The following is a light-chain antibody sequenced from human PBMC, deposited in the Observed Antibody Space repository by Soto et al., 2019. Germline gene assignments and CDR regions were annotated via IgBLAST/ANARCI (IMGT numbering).Light chain of an antibody. CDR2: DAS. Sequence: EIVLTQSPATLSLSPGERATLSCRASQSVSSYLAWYQQKPGQAPRLLIYDASSRATGIPARFSGSGSGTDFTLTINSLEPEDFAVYYCQQRSNWPSITFGQGTRLDIK. J-gene: IGKJ5*01. CDR1: QSVSSY. V-gene: IGKV3-11*01. CDR3: QQRSNWPSIT.